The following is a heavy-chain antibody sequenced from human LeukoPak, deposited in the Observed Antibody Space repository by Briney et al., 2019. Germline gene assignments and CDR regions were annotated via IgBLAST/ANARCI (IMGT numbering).Heavy chain of an antibody. CDR3: ASSSIVVSNYCYYYYMDV. V-gene: IGHV4-38-2*02. Sequence: SETLSLTCTVSGYSISSGYYWGWIRQPPGKGLEWIGSIYHSGSTYYNPSLKSRVTISVDTSKNQFSLKLSSVTAADTAVYYCASSSIVVSNYCYYYYMDVWGKGTTVTVSS. CDR2: IYHSGST. D-gene: IGHD3-22*01. J-gene: IGHJ6*03. CDR1: GYSISSGYY.